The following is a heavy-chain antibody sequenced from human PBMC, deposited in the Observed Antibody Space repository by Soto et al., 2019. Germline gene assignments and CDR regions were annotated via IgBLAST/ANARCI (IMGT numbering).Heavy chain of an antibody. V-gene: IGHV4-31*03. Sequence: QVQLQESGPGLVKPSQTLSLTCTVSGGSISSGGYYWSWIRQHPGKGLVGIGYIYYSGSTHYNPSLKSRVTKSGDTSKNQFPLKLSAVAAADTAVYYCAREGGPAAIYRAYAFDIWGQGTMVTVSS. J-gene: IGHJ3*02. CDR3: AREGGPAAIYRAYAFDI. D-gene: IGHD2-2*02. CDR1: GGSISSGGYY. CDR2: IYYSGST.